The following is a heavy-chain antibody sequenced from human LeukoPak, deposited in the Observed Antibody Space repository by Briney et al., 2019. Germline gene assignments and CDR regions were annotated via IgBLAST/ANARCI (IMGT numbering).Heavy chain of an antibody. Sequence: PSETPSLTCAVYGGSFSGYYWSWIRQPPGKGLEWIGEINHSGSTNYNPSLKSRVTISVDTSKNQFSLKLSSVTAADTAVYYCARVKSGYLDYWGQGTLVTVSS. V-gene: IGHV4-34*01. CDR3: ARVKSGYLDY. CDR2: INHSGST. CDR1: GGSFSGYY. J-gene: IGHJ4*02.